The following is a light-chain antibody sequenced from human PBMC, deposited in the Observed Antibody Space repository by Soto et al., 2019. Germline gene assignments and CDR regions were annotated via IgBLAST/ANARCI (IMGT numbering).Light chain of an antibody. J-gene: IGKJ1*01. CDR2: AAS. V-gene: IGKV3-15*01. Sequence: EMKMTQSPATLSVSPGERATLSCRASQSVSNNLAWYQQKPGQAPWRLIFAASTRATSIPARFSGSGSGTEFTLTISSLQSEDFAVYYCQHYNKWPRTFGQGTKVDIK. CDR1: QSVSNN. CDR3: QHYNKWPRT.